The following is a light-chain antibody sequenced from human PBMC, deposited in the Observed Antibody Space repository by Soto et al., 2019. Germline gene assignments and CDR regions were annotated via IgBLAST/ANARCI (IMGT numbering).Light chain of an antibody. CDR2: KAS. J-gene: IGKJ1*01. CDR1: QSISSW. V-gene: IGKV1-5*03. Sequence: DIQMTQSPSTLSASVGDRVTITCRASQSISSWLAWYQQKPGKAPKLLIYKASTLKSGVPSRFSGSGSGTEYTLTISSLQPDDFATYCCQHYNSYSEAFGEGTKVDIK. CDR3: QHYNSYSEA.